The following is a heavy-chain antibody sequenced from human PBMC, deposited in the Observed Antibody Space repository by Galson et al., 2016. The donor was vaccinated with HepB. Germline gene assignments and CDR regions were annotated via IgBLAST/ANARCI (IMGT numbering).Heavy chain of an antibody. CDR3: ATGSNYVIVPGSFEF. D-gene: IGHD3-10*01. V-gene: IGHV1-46*01. CDR1: GYTFTSYY. CDR2: LSPSGGST. Sequence: SVKVSCKASGYTFTSYYMHWVRQAPGQGLEWMGILSPSGGSTSYAQKFQGRVTMTRDTSTSTVYMELNSLRAEDTAPYYCATGSNYVIVPGSFEFWGQGAMVTVSS. J-gene: IGHJ3*01.